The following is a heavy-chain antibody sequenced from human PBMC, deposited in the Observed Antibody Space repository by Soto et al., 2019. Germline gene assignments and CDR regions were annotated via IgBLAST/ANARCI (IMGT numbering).Heavy chain of an antibody. J-gene: IGHJ4*02. CDR3: ARLHWGDSEHMWQNYFDY. CDR2: INYNGNT. CDR1: SGSIRSSTYY. V-gene: IGHV4-39*01. Sequence: QLQLQESGPGLVKPSETLSLTCTVSSGSIRSSTYYWGWLRQPPGQGLEGIGTINYNGNTHYRQSLKSRVTISVDTSKNQFSLKLNSVTAADTAVYYCARLHWGDSEHMWQNYFDYWGQGTQVTVSS. D-gene: IGHD2-21*01.